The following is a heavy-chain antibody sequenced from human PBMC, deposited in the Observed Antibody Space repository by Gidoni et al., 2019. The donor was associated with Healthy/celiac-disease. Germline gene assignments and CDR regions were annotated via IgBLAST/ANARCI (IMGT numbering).Heavy chain of an antibody. CDR1: GFTVSSNY. CDR2: IYSGGST. J-gene: IGHJ4*02. Sequence: EVQLVESGGGLIQPGGSLRLSCAASGFTVSSNYMSWVRQAPGKGLEWVAVIYSGGSTYYADAVKGRFTISRDNSKNTLYLQMNSLRAEDTAVYYCARETAGSTGFGYWGQGTLVTVSS. D-gene: IGHD3-10*01. CDR3: ARETAGSTGFGY. V-gene: IGHV3-53*01.